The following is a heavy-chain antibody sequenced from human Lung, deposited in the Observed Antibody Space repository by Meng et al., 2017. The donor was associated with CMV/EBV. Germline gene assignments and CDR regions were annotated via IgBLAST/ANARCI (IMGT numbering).Heavy chain of an antibody. CDR2: IFPILGIA. J-gene: IGHJ3*02. V-gene: IGHV1-69*10. CDR3: AGVKDYGSGSYSPGGAFDI. D-gene: IGHD3-10*01. Sequence: SXXVSXXASVGTFSSYTVSWVRQAPGQGLEWMGGIFPILGIADYGQNFQGRVTITADKSTSTAYMDLSSLRSEDTAVYYGAGVKDYGSGSYSPGGAFDIWXQGTMVTVSS. CDR1: VGTFSSYT.